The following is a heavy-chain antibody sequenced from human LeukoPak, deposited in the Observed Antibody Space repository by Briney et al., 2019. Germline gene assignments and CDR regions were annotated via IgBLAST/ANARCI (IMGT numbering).Heavy chain of an antibody. V-gene: IGHV1-8*01. D-gene: IGHD6-13*01. CDR3: ARGLDSSSWYGSSYYYYYGMDV. J-gene: IGHJ6*02. Sequence: ASVKVSCKASGYTFTSYDINWVRQATGQGLEWMGWMNPNSGNTGYAQKFQGRVTMTRNTSISTAYMELSSLRSEDTAVYYCARGLDSSSWYGSSYYYYYGMDVWGQGTTVTVPS. CDR1: GYTFTSYD. CDR2: MNPNSGNT.